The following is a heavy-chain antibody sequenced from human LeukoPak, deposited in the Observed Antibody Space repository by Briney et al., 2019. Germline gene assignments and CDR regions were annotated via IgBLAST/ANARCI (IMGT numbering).Heavy chain of an antibody. CDR2: IYNSGST. CDR3: ARGHYDILTGYNDY. D-gene: IGHD3-9*01. CDR1: GVSISSSNW. Sequence: SETLSLTCAVSGVSISSSNWWSWVRQPPGKGLEWIGEIYNSGSTNYNPSLKSRVTISVDKSKNQFSLKLSSVTAADTAVYYCARGHYDILTGYNDYWGQGTLVTVSS. J-gene: IGHJ4*02. V-gene: IGHV4-4*02.